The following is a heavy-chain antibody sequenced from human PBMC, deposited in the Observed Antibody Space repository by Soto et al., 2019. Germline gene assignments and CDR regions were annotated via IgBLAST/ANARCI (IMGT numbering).Heavy chain of an antibody. CDR2: ISAYNGNT. CDR1: GYTFTSYG. CDR3: AREGIVVVPAAIAAGGVGGDPVYYYYYMDV. V-gene: IGHV1-18*01. J-gene: IGHJ6*03. D-gene: IGHD2-2*01. Sequence: QVQLVQSGAEVKKPGASVKVSCKASGYTFTSYGISWVRQAPGQGLEWMGWISAYNGNTNYAQKLQGRVTMTTDTSTRTAYMELRSLRSDDTAVYYWAREGIVVVPAAIAAGGVGGDPVYYYYYMDVWGKGTTVTVSS.